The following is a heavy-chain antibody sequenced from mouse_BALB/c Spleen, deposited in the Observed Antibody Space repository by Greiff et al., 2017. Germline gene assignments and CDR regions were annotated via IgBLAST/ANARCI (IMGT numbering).Heavy chain of an antibody. CDR1: GFTFSSYG. CDR2: ISSGGSYT. CDR3: ARRDDYFDY. V-gene: IGHV5-6*02. Sequence: EVKVVESGGDLVKPGGSLKLSCAASGFTFSSYGMSWVRQTPDKRLEWVATISSGGSYTYYPDSVKGRFTISRDNAKNTLYLQMSSLKSEDTAMYYCARRDDYFDYWGQGTTLTVSS. J-gene: IGHJ2*01.